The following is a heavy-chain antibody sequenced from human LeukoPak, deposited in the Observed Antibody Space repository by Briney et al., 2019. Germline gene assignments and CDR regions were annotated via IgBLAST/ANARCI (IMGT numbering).Heavy chain of an antibody. J-gene: IGHJ3*02. CDR2: IYYSGCT. Sequence: SETLSLTCTVSGGSISSGGYYWSWIRQPPGKGLEWIGYIYYSGCTYYNPSLKSRVTISVDTSKNQFSLKLSSVTAADTAVYYCARVPYYYDSSGYYPDAFDIWGQGTMVTVSS. CDR3: ARVPYYYDSSGYYPDAFDI. V-gene: IGHV4-30-4*01. CDR1: GGSISSGGYY. D-gene: IGHD3-22*01.